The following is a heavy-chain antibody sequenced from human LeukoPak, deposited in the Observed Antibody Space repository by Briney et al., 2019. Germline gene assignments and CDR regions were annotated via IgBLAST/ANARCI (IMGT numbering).Heavy chain of an antibody. CDR1: GGSFSGYY. CDR2: IDSSGTS. D-gene: IGHD4/OR15-4a*01. CDR3: ARLIDYGGFYFYYYMDV. Sequence: PSETLSLTCAVYGGSFSGYYWGWIRQPPEKGLEWIGNIDSSGTSHYSPVLKSRVTISLDTSKSHFSLRLTSVTAADTAVYYCARLIDYGGFYFYYYMDVWGKGTSVTVSS. V-gene: IGHV4-34*01. J-gene: IGHJ6*03.